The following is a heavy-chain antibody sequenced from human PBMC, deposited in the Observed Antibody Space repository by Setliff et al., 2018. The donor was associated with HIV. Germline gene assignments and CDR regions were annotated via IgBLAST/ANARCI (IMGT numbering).Heavy chain of an antibody. CDR1: GGSISNYY. V-gene: IGHV4-4*07. CDR2: IQTSGRT. J-gene: IGHJ4*02. D-gene: IGHD2-21*02. CDR3: ARSSRVNCGGDCYLFVY. Sequence: SETLSLTCTVSGGSISNYYWSWIRQPAGKGLEWIGRIQTSGRTNNNPSLKSRVTMSVDTSKNQFSLILTSVTAADTAVYYCARSSRVNCGGDCYLFVYWDQGTPVTVSS.